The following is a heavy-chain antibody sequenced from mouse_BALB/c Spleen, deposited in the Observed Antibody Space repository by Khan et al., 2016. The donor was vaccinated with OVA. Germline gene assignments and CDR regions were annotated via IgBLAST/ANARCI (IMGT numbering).Heavy chain of an antibody. CDR2: IYPNSGGS. D-gene: IGHD1-2*01. CDR1: GYTFTDYN. V-gene: IGHV1S29*02. Sequence: EVQLQESGPELVKPGASVKISCKASGYTFTDYNMDWVKQSHGKSLEWIGYIYPNSGGSGYNQKFKTKATLTVDTSSSTDYLELRSLTSEDSAVYYCTRSGYGSFAFWGQGTLVTVSA. J-gene: IGHJ3*01. CDR3: TRSGYGSFAF.